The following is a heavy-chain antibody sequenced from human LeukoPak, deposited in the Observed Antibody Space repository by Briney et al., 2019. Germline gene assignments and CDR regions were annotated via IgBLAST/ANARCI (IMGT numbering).Heavy chain of an antibody. D-gene: IGHD4-11*01. CDR2: INHSGST. V-gene: IGHV4-34*01. CDR3: AGAPPLTVTKYNWFDP. J-gene: IGHJ5*02. Sequence: SETLSLTCAVYGGSFSGYYWSWIRKPPGKGLKWIGEINHSGSTNYNPSLKSRVTISVDTSKNQFSLKLSSVTAADTAVYYCAGAPPLTVTKYNWFDPWGQGTLVTVSS. CDR1: GGSFSGYY.